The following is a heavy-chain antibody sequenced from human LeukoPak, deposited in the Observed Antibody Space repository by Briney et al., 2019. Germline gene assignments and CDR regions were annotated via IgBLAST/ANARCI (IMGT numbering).Heavy chain of an antibody. CDR3: ARVSGYDAFDI. D-gene: IGHD6-13*01. CDR2: IYHSGST. Sequence: SETLSLTCTVSGYSISSGYYWGWIRQPPGKGLEWIGSIYHSGSTYYNPSLKSRVTISVVTSKNQFSLKLSSVTAADTAVYYCARVSGYDAFDIWGQGTMVTVSS. CDR1: GYSISSGYY. J-gene: IGHJ3*02. V-gene: IGHV4-38-2*02.